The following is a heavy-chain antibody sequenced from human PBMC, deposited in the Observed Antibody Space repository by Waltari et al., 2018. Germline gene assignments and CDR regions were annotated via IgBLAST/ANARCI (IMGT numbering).Heavy chain of an antibody. D-gene: IGHD1-26*01. Sequence: QVQLQESGPGLVKPSQTLSLTPTVSGGSLDSGSYYWPWIRQPAGKGLEWIGRIYTRGSTNYNPSRKSRVTISVDTSKNQFTRNLISVTAADTAVYYCARGPLLSKVDYWGQGTLVTVSS. CDR1: GGSLDSGSYY. CDR2: IYTRGST. J-gene: IGHJ4*02. V-gene: IGHV4-61*02. CDR3: ARGPLLSKVDY.